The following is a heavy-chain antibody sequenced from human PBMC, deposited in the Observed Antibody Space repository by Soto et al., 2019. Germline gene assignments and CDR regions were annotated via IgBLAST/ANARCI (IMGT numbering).Heavy chain of an antibody. J-gene: IGHJ6*02. CDR1: GFTFSSYA. CDR3: ARDLVAGTTNYYYGMDV. Sequence: PGGSLRLSCAASGFTFSSYAMHWVRQAPGKGLEWVAVISYDGSNKYYADSVKGRFTISRDNSKNTLYLQMNSLRAEDTAVYYCARDLVAGTTNYYYGMDVWGQGTTVTVSS. V-gene: IGHV3-30-3*01. CDR2: ISYDGSNK. D-gene: IGHD6-19*01.